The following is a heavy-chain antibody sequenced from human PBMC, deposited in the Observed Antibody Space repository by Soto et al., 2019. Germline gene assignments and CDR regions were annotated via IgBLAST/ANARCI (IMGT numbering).Heavy chain of an antibody. V-gene: IGHV3-11*06. CDR2: ISPKSTYT. CDR3: ARGGGGGLFEH. D-gene: IGHD2-21*01. Sequence: GGSLRLSCATSGFPVSDYYMSWIRQAPGKGLEWLSHISPKSTYTNYANSVKGRFTISRDNTKSSLFLQMNSLGVEDTAVYYCARGGGGGLFEHWGQGVLVTVSS. J-gene: IGHJ4*02. CDR1: GFPVSDYY.